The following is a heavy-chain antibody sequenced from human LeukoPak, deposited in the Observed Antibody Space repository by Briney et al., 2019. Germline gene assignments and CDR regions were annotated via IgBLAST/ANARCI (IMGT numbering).Heavy chain of an antibody. J-gene: IGHJ4*02. CDR3: ATPYRSSGYLD. V-gene: IGHV1-18*01. D-gene: IGHD3-22*01. CDR2: ISAYNGNK. Sequence: ASVKVSCKASGYTFTSYGISWVRQAPGQGLEWMGWISAYNGNKNYAQKLQGRVTMTTDTSTSTAYLELRSLRSDDTAVYYCATPYRSSGYLDWGQGTLVSVSS. CDR1: GYTFTSYG.